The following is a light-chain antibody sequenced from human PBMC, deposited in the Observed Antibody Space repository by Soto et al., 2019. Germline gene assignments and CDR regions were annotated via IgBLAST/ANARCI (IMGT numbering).Light chain of an antibody. Sequence: DIQMTQSPSSVSASVGDRVTITCRASQGISRWLAWYQQKPGKAPNLLISAASSLQSGVPSRFSGSGSGTDFTLTISGLQPEDFATYYCQQTISFPLYTFGQGTKVQIK. CDR2: AAS. CDR1: QGISRW. J-gene: IGKJ2*01. V-gene: IGKV1-12*01. CDR3: QQTISFPLYT.